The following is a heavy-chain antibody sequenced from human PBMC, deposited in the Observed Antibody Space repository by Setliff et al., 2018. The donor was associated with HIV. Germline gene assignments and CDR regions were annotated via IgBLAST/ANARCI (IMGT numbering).Heavy chain of an antibody. CDR3: ARGVNSGSYSSYGMDV. Sequence: ASVKVSCKASGYTFTSYYMHWVRQAPGQGLEWMGIINPSGGSTSYAQKFQGRVTMTRDTSTSTVYMELRSLRSDDTAVYYCARGVNSGSYSSYGMDVWGQGTTVTVSS. CDR1: GYTFTSYY. V-gene: IGHV1-46*01. CDR2: INPSGGST. D-gene: IGHD1-26*01. J-gene: IGHJ6*02.